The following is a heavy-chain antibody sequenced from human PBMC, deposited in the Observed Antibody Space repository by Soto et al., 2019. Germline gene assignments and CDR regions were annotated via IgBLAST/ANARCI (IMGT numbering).Heavy chain of an antibody. J-gene: IGHJ4*02. CDR3: ARVDYYDSSGPIDY. CDR1: GFTVSSNY. V-gene: IGHV3-53*04. CDR2: IYSGGST. Sequence: GGSLRLSCAASGFTVSSNYMSWVRQAPGKGLEWVSVIYSGGSTYYADSVKGRFTISRHNSKNTLYLQMNSLRAEDTAVYYCARVDYYDSSGPIDYWGQGTQVTVSS. D-gene: IGHD3-22*01.